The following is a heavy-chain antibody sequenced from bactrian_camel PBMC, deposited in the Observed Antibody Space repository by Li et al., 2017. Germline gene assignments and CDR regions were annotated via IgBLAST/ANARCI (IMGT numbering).Heavy chain of an antibody. CDR2: IEADGPT. J-gene: IGHJ4*01. V-gene: IGHV3S53*01. D-gene: IGHD1*01. Sequence: QVQLVESGGGSVQAGGSQRLSCAASGDGLLQQAPGKEREGVAAIEADGPTSYADSVKGRFTISRDNAKNTLYLQMNSLKPEDTAVYFCAQNINLNYYKYEFPPGQGTQVTVS. CDR1: GD.